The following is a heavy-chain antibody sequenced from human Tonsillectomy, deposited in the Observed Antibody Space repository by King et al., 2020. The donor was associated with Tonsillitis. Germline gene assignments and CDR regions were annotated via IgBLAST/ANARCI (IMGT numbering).Heavy chain of an antibody. CDR1: GFTFSSYW. CDR2: IKQDGSEK. V-gene: IGHV3-7*03. J-gene: IGHJ3*02. CDR3: ANVALRGDAFDI. Sequence: VQLVESGGGLVQPGGSLRLSCAASGFTFSSYWMSWVRQAPGKGLEWVANIKQDGSEKSYVDSVKGRFTISRDNAKNSLYLQMNSLRAEDTAVYYCANVALRGDAFDIWGQGTMVTVSS. D-gene: IGHD3-16*01.